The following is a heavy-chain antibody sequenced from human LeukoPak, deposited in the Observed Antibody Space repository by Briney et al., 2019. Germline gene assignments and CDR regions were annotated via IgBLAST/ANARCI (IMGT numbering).Heavy chain of an antibody. J-gene: IGHJ4*02. Sequence: PGGSLRLSCGASKFTFIHYWMTGVREPPAKGLEGGANINQPGYESYVDSVKGRFSISRDNAKDSVYLQMNSLRAEDTAVYYCARVGFSGWNFDYWGQGTLVTVSS. V-gene: IGHV3-7*01. D-gene: IGHD5-12*01. CDR1: KFTFIHYW. CDR2: INQPGYE. CDR3: ARVGFSGWNFDY.